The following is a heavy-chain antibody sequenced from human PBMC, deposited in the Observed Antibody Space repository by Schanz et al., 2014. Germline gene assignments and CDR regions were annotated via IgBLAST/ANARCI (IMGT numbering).Heavy chain of an antibody. CDR3: ARVPRMVTTRGVGSRYSSDS. Sequence: VQLVESGGGVVQPGRSLRLSCAASGFTFSTYSMNWVRQAPGKGLEWVSSISSGGSSVYYVESVKGRCTISRDNAKNSLYQQMNSLRAEDTARYYSARVPRMVTTRGVGSRYSSDSWGQGTLVTVSS. V-gene: IGHV3-21*01. J-gene: IGHJ4*02. CDR1: GFTFSTYS. CDR2: ISSGGSSV. D-gene: IGHD4-17*01.